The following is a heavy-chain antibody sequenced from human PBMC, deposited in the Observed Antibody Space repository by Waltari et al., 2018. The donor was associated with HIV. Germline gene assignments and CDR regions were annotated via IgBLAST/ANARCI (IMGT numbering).Heavy chain of an antibody. CDR2: INPNTGGT. J-gene: IGHJ6*03. CDR3: AREWSTETTGQNYYYSFRDV. CDR1: RYRFSDYY. Sequence: QAQLDQSGAEVREPGASVKVSCEASRYRFSDYYIHWVRQAPGQGLEWMGRINPNTGGTSYAEKFPGRITMTCDTSITTAYMELSNLRSADTAIYYCAREWSTETTGQNYYYSFRDVWGKGTTVTVS. D-gene: IGHD4-17*01. V-gene: IGHV1-2*06.